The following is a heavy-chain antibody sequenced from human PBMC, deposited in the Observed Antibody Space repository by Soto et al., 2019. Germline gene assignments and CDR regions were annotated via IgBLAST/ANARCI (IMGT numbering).Heavy chain of an antibody. CDR3: ARLSPTLTGYARDLLSYYMDV. Sequence: PSETLSLTCTVSGGSISSSGFSRGWVRQPPGKGLEWIGCVYYSGSTYYNPSLKSRVTISVDTSKNQFSLKLSSVTAADTAVYYCARLSPTLTGYARDLLSYYMDVWGKGTTVTVSS. CDR2: VYYSGST. J-gene: IGHJ6*03. D-gene: IGHD3-9*01. V-gene: IGHV4-39*01. CDR1: GGSISSSGFS.